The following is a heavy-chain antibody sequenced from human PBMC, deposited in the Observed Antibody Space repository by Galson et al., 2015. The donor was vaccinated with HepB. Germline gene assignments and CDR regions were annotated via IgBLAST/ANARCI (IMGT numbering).Heavy chain of an antibody. CDR2: ISWHGDTK. CDR1: GFTFSHYG. J-gene: IGHJ6*03. V-gene: IGHV3-30*03. Sequence: SLRLSCAASGFTFSHYGMVWVRQVPGKGLEWMSFISWHGDTKLYADSVKGRFSISRDNSGNTLHLLMNSLSAEDTAVYFCGFVPGPMDVWGKGTTVTVSS. CDR3: GFVPGPMDV. D-gene: IGHD3-10*01.